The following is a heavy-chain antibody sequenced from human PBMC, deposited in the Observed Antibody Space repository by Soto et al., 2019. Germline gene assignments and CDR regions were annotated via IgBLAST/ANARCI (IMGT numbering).Heavy chain of an antibody. CDR2: ISSLSSTM. CDR3: ARDSRHGGADSRGVLVDY. D-gene: IGHD2-21*02. Sequence: QVQLVESGGGLVKPGGSLRLSCAASGFTFSDYYMTWIRQAPGKGLEWLSYISSLSSTMYYADSVKGRFTISRDNTKNTLYLQMNSLRAEDTAVYYCARDSRHGGADSRGVLVDYWGQGSLVTVSS. CDR1: GFTFSDYY. V-gene: IGHV3-11*01. J-gene: IGHJ4*02.